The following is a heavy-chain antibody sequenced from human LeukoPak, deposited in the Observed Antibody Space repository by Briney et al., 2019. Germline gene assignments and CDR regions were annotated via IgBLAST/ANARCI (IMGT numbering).Heavy chain of an antibody. Sequence: GGSLRLSCAASGFTFSSYAMSWVRQAPGQGLDWVSASSGSGGSTYYAASVKGRFTVSRDNAKNTVYLQVNGLKVDDTAVYYCARGTSTGYYRTEAFHLWGQGTLVTVSS. CDR3: ARGTSTGYYRTEAFHL. D-gene: IGHD3-22*01. J-gene: IGHJ3*01. CDR2: SSGSGGST. V-gene: IGHV3-23*01. CDR1: GFTFSSYA.